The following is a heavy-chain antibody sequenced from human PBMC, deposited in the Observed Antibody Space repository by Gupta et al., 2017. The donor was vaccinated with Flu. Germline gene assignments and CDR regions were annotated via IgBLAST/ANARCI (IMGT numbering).Heavy chain of an antibody. D-gene: IGHD4-17*01. J-gene: IGHJ2*01. CDR1: GGSISSGSYY. CDR2: IYTSGST. CDR3: ARDVPGDVDNFDL. Sequence: QVQLQESGPGLVKPSQTLSLTCTVSGGSISSGSYYWSWIRQPAGKGLEWIGRIYTSGSTNYNPSLKSRVTISVDTSKNQFSLKLSSVTAADTAVYYCARDVPGDVDNFDLWGRGTLVTVSS. V-gene: IGHV4-61*02.